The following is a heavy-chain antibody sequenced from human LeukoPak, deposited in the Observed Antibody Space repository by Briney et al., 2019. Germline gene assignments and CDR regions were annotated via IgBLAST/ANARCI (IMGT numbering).Heavy chain of an antibody. D-gene: IGHD5-12*01. CDR2: ISSSGST. V-gene: IGHV4-61*02. CDR1: GDSISSGDYY. CDR3: ARARGYSGYDGLH. J-gene: IGHJ4*02. Sequence: PSETLSLTCTVSGDSISSGDYYWSWIRQPAGKGLEWIGRISSSGSTNYNPSLKSRVTISVDTSKNQFSLKLSSVTAADTAVYYCARARGYSGYDGLHWGQGTLVTVSS.